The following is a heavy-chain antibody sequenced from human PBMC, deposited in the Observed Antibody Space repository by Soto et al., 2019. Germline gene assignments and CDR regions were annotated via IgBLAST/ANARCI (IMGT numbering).Heavy chain of an antibody. CDR3: ARARSSVPARRGIGYYGMDV. Sequence: QVQLQQWGAGLLKPSETLFLTCVVNGGSFSGYYWSWIRLPPGKGLEWIGEINHSGITDSNPSLKSRVTISVDESRNQFSLNLSSVTAADTAVYYCARARSSVPARRGIGYYGMDVWGQGTTVTVSS. D-gene: IGHD6-6*01. J-gene: IGHJ6*02. CDR1: GGSFSGYY. V-gene: IGHV4-34*01. CDR2: INHSGIT.